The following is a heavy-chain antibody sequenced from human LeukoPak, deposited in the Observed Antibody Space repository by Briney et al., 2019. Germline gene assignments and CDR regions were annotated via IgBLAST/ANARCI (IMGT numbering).Heavy chain of an antibody. CDR1: GGSISSFY. CDR2: IYYSGST. D-gene: IGHD6-13*01. V-gene: IGHV4-59*01. Sequence: SETLSLTCTVSGGSISSFYWSWIRQPPGKGLEWIGYIYYSGSTNYNPSLKSRVTISVDTSKNQFSLKLRSVTAADTAVYYCARISSSNWYNERGAFDVWGQGTMVTVSS. J-gene: IGHJ3*01. CDR3: ARISSSNWYNERGAFDV.